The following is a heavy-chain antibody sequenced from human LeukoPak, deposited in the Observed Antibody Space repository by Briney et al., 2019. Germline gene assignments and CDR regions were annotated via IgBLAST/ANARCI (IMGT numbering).Heavy chain of an antibody. V-gene: IGHV1-69*06. CDR2: IIPIFGTA. D-gene: IGHD6-13*01. Sequence: ASVKVSCKASGGTFSSYAISWVRQAPGQGLEWMGGIIPIFGTANYEQKFQGRVTITADKSTSTAYMELSSLRSEDTAVYYCARTRSSSSSWYGQFDYWGQGTLVTVSS. CDR3: ARTRSSSSSWYGQFDY. CDR1: GGTFSSYA. J-gene: IGHJ4*02.